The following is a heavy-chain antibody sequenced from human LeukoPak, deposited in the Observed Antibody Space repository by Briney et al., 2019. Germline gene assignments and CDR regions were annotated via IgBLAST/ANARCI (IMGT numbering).Heavy chain of an antibody. V-gene: IGHV3-11*01. CDR3: AKDGRGVVVVTAISPYYYYYMDV. CDR1: GFSFSGYY. J-gene: IGHJ6*03. D-gene: IGHD2-21*02. Sequence: GESLRLSCAASGFSFSGYYMSWLRQAPGKGLGWISHISGSGHTIYYADSVKGRFTISRDNAKNSLYLQMNSLRAEDTAVYYCAKDGRGVVVVTAISPYYYYYMDVWGKGTTVTISS. CDR2: ISGSGHTI.